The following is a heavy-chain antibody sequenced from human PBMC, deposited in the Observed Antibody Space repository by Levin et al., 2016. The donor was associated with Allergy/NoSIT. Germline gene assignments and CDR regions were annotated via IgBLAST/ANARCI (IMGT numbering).Heavy chain of an antibody. Sequence: WIRQPPGKGLEWIGYIYYSGSTNYNPSLKSRVTISVDTSKNQFSLKLSSVTAADTAVYYCARSPPRHYGDKYYFDYWGQGTLVTVSS. D-gene: IGHD4-17*01. CDR2: IYYSGST. J-gene: IGHJ4*02. CDR3: ARSPPRHYGDKYYFDY. V-gene: IGHV4-59*01.